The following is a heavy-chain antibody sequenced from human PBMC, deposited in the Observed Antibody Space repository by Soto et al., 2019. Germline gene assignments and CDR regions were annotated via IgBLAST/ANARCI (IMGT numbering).Heavy chain of an antibody. CDR2: IYSGGST. J-gene: IGHJ3*02. D-gene: IGHD2-21*02. CDR3: ARDSSIAYCGGDCYDAFDI. Sequence: GGSLRLSCAASGFTVSSNYMSWVRQAPGKGLEWVSVIYSGGSTYYADSVKGRFTISRDNSKNTLYLQMNSLRAEDTAVYYCARDSSIAYCGGDCYDAFDIWGQGTMVTVSS. CDR1: GFTVSSNY. V-gene: IGHV3-53*01.